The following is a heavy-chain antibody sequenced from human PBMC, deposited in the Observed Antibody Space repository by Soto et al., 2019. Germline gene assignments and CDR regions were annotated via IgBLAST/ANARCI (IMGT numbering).Heavy chain of an antibody. J-gene: IGHJ4*02. CDR2: IYWDDDK. CDR3: APRRLYLHTGYPVLFDY. Sequence: QITLKESGPTLVKPTQTLTLTCTFSGLSLSTSAVGVGWIRQPPGKALEWLALIYWDDDKRYSPSLRSRLTITKDTSKNQVVLTMTNMDPVDTATYYRAPRRLYLHTGYPVLFDYWGQGTLVTVSS. V-gene: IGHV2-5*02. D-gene: IGHD5-12*01. CDR1: GLSLSTSAVG.